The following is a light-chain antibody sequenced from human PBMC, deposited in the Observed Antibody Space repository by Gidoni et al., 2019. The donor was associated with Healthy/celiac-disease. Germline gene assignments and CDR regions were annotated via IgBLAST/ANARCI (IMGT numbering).Light chain of an antibody. Sequence: DIEMTQSPSFLCASVGDRVTITCRASQSISSYLNWYQQKPGKAPQLLIYAASILQSGVPSRFSGSGSGTDFTLTISSLQPEDFATYYCQPRYSTPGTFGQGTKLEIK. J-gene: IGKJ2*02. CDR2: AAS. CDR1: QSISSY. CDR3: QPRYSTPGT. V-gene: IGKV1-39*01.